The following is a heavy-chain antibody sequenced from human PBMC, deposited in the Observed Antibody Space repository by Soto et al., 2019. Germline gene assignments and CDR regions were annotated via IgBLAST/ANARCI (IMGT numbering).Heavy chain of an antibody. V-gene: IGHV4-59*01. J-gene: IGHJ6*02. Sequence: QVQLQESGPGLVKPSETLSLTCTVSGGSISSYYWSWIRQPPGKGLEWIGYICYSGSTNYNPSLKSRVTISVDTSKNQFSLKLSSVTAADTAVYYCARDKVTTPLYYYYGMDVWGQGTTVTVSS. CDR2: ICYSGST. CDR1: GGSISSYY. CDR3: ARDKVTTPLYYYYGMDV. D-gene: IGHD1-1*01.